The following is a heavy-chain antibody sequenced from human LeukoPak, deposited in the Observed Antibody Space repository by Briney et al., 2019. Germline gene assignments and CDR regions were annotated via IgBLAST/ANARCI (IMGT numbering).Heavy chain of an antibody. CDR2: IYHSGST. J-gene: IGHJ4*02. V-gene: IGHV4-38-2*01. Sequence: SETLSLTCAVSGYSISSGFHWGWIRQPPGKGLEWIGSIYHSGSTYYNPSLKSRVTISVDTSKNQFSLKLSSVTAADTAVYYCARARNWNDGVYFDYWGQGTLVTVSS. CDR1: GYSISSGFH. CDR3: ARARNWNDGVYFDY. D-gene: IGHD1-1*01.